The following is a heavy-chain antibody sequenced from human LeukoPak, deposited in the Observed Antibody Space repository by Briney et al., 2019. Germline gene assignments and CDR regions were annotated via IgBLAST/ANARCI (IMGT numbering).Heavy chain of an antibody. CDR1: GGSISSSSYY. CDR3: ARVVTMIVVVISDAFDI. J-gene: IGHJ3*02. CDR2: IYYSGST. V-gene: IGHV4-39*07. Sequence: PSETLSLTCTVSGGSISSSSYYWGWIRQPPGKGLEWIGSIYYSGSTYYNPSLKSRVTISVDTSKNQFSLKLSSVTAADTAVYYCARVVTMIVVVISDAFDIWGQGTMVTVSS. D-gene: IGHD3-22*01.